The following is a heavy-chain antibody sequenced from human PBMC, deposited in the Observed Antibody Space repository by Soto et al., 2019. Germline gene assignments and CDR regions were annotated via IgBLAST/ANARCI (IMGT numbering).Heavy chain of an antibody. CDR3: ARNYDCSGYYAIPFDY. D-gene: IGHD3-22*01. Sequence: SETLSLTCTVSGGSISSGGYYWSWIRQHPGKGLEWIGYIYYSGSTYYNPSLKSRVTISVDTSKNQFSLKLSSVTAADTAVYYCARNYDCSGYYAIPFDYWGQGTLVTVSS. CDR1: GGSISSGGYY. J-gene: IGHJ4*02. V-gene: IGHV4-31*03. CDR2: IYYSGST.